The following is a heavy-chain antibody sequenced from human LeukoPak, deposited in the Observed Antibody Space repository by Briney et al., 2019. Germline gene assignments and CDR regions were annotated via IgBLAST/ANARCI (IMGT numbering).Heavy chain of an antibody. D-gene: IGHD3-10*01. CDR2: ISYSGTP. Sequence: SETLSLTCSVSGVSISSRSYYWGWIRQPPGKGLEWIGSISYSGTPYYNPSLKSRLTISVDTSTNQFSLKLNSVTAADTAVYYCARRGACGSGSPTLFDHWGQGTLVTVSS. V-gene: IGHV4-39*01. CDR1: GVSISSRSYY. J-gene: IGHJ4*02. CDR3: ARRGACGSGSPTLFDH.